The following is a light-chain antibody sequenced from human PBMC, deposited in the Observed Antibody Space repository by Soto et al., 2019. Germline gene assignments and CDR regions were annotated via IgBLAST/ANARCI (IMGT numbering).Light chain of an antibody. CDR3: QQLNSYPRT. Sequence: DIRLTQSLSFLSASVGDRVTSACRASQGISSYLAWYQQKPGKAPKLLIYAASTLQSGVPSRFSGSGSGTEFTLTISNLQPEDFATYYCQQLNSYPRTFGQGTKVEIK. V-gene: IGKV1-9*01. CDR2: AAS. CDR1: QGISSY. J-gene: IGKJ1*01.